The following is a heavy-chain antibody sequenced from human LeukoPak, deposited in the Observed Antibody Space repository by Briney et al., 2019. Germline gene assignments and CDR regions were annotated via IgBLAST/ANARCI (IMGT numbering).Heavy chain of an antibody. D-gene: IGHD2-15*01. V-gene: IGHV3-23*01. CDR1: GFRFNTYA. CDR2: ISGGGGGST. J-gene: IGHJ4*02. CDR3: AREDIVYTRSLDY. Sequence: GGSLRLSCAASGFRFNTYAMTWVRQAPVRGLEWDSVISGGGGGSTSYADSVKGRFTVSRDNSKNTLYLQMNSLRVEDTAVYYCAREDIVYTRSLDYWGQGTLVTVSS.